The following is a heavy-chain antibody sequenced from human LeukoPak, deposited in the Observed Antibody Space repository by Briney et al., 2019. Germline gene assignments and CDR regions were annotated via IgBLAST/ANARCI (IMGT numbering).Heavy chain of an antibody. CDR1: GFTFRNYA. J-gene: IGHJ4*02. D-gene: IGHD4-11*01. CDR3: ARGLTTLDY. Sequence: GGSLRLSCAATGFTFRNYAMSWVRQAPGKGLEWVSVISGSGSETHCADSVKGRFTISRDNSKNTLYLQMNSLRAEDTAVYYCARGLTTLDYWGQGILVTVSS. CDR2: ISGSGSET. V-gene: IGHV3-23*01.